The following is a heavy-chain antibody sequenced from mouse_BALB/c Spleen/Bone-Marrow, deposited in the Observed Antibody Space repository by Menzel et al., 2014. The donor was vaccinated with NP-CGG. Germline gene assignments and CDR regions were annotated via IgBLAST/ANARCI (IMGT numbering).Heavy chain of an antibody. CDR2: IWAGGST. V-gene: IGHV2-9*02. CDR1: GFSLTSYG. Sequence: QVQLQQSGPGLVAPSQSLSITCTVSGFSLTSYGVHWVRQPPGKGLEWLGVIWAGGSTNYNSALMSRLSISKDNSKSQVFLKMNSLQTDVTAMYYCASPIYYDYPLFAYWGQGTLVTVSA. D-gene: IGHD2-4*01. J-gene: IGHJ3*01. CDR3: ASPIYYDYPLFAY.